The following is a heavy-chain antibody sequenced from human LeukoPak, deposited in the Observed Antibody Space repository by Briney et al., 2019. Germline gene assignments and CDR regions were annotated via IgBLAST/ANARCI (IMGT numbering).Heavy chain of an antibody. Sequence: GGSLGLSCAASGFTFSSYSMNWVRQAPGKGLEWVSSISSSSSYIYYADSVKGRFTISRDNAKSSLYLQMNSLRAEDTAVYYCARDLAVAGNYWGQGTLVTVSS. J-gene: IGHJ4*02. D-gene: IGHD6-19*01. CDR3: ARDLAVAGNY. CDR1: GFTFSSYS. CDR2: ISSSSSYI. V-gene: IGHV3-21*01.